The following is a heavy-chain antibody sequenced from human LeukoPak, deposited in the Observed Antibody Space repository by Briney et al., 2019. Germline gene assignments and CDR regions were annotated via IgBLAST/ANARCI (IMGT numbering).Heavy chain of an antibody. J-gene: IGHJ2*01. CDR2: IYPTDSDT. CDR3: ARGVYSGGIYWYFDL. CDR1: GYTFTNYW. Sequence: GESLKISCKGSGYTFTNYWIGWVRQMPGKGLGWMGIIYPTDSDTRYSPSFQGQVTISADKSISTAYLQWSSLKASDTAMYYCARGVYSGGIYWYFDLWGRGTLVTVSS. D-gene: IGHD6-19*01. V-gene: IGHV5-51*01.